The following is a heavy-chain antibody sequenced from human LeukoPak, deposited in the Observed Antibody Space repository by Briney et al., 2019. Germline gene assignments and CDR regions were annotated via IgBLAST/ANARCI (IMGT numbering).Heavy chain of an antibody. CDR2: IYYSGST. J-gene: IGHJ3*02. V-gene: IGHV4-39*07. CDR3: ARAHYDSSGYYCAFDI. CDR1: GGSISSSSYY. Sequence: PSETLSLTCTVSGGSISSSSYYWGWIRQPPGKGLEWMGSIYYSGSTNYNPSLKSRVTISVDTSKNQFSLKLSSVTAADTAVYYCARAHYDSSGYYCAFDIWGQGTMVTVSS. D-gene: IGHD3-22*01.